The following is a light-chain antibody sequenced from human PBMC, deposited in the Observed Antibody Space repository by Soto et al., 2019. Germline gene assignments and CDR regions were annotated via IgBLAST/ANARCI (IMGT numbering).Light chain of an antibody. Sequence: EVVMPQSPATLSVSPGERAPLSCRASQSVSSNLAWYQQKPGQAPRLLIYGASTRAAGIPARFSGSGSGTDFTLTITSLQSEDFGVYYCHQHNNWWTFGQGTKVDNK. J-gene: IGKJ1*01. V-gene: IGKV3-15*01. CDR1: QSVSSN. CDR2: GAS. CDR3: HQHNNWWT.